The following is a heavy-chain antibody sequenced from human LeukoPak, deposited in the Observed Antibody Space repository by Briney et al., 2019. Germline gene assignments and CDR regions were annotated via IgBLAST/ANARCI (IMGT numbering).Heavy chain of an antibody. D-gene: IGHD6-19*01. CDR2: ISSSSSTI. J-gene: IGHJ3*02. CDR1: GFTFSSYS. CDR3: ARGSSRVAVAGKPLDAFDI. V-gene: IGHV3-48*01. Sequence: GGALRLSCAASGFTFSSYSMNWVRQAPGKGGEWVSYISSSSSTIYYADSVKGRFTVSRDNAKNSLYLQTNSLRADDTAVYYCARGSSRVAVAGKPLDAFDIWGQGTIVTVSS.